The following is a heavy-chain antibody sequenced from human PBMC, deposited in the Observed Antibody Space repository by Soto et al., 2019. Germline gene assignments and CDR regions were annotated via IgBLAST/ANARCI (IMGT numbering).Heavy chain of an antibody. CDR3: ARDFCSGGSCYSNFDY. D-gene: IGHD2-15*01. J-gene: IGHJ4*02. CDR2: ISAYNGNT. Sequence: QVQLVQSGAEVKKPGASVMVSCKASGYTFTSDGISWVRQAPGQGLEWMGWISAYNGNTNYAQKLQGRVTMTTDTSTSTAYMELRSLRSDDTAVYYCARDFCSGGSCYSNFDYWGQGTLVTVSS. V-gene: IGHV1-18*01. CDR1: GYTFTSDG.